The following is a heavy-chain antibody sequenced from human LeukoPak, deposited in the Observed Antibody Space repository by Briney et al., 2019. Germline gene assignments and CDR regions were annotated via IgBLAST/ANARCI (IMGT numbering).Heavy chain of an antibody. D-gene: IGHD3-22*01. Sequence: GGSLRLSCAASGFTFDDYAMHWVRHAPGRGLEWVSGISWNSGSIGYADSVKGRFTISRDNAKNSLYLQMNSLRAEDTAVYYCARGNYYDSSGHPKIFDYWGQGTLVTVSS. CDR3: ARGNYYDSSGHPKIFDY. J-gene: IGHJ4*02. CDR2: ISWNSGSI. CDR1: GFTFDDYA. V-gene: IGHV3-9*01.